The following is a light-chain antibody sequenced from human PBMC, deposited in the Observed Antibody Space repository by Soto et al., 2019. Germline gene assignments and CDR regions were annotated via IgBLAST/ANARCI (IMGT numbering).Light chain of an antibody. Sequence: DIQLTQYPSTMSASVGDRVTITCRASQTISSWLAWYQQKPGKAPNLLIYKTSNLESGVPSRFSGSGSGTEFTLTISSLQPDDFATYYCQYYNDYCWTFGQGTKVEIK. V-gene: IGKV1-5*03. CDR2: KTS. CDR1: QTISSW. CDR3: QYYNDYCWT. J-gene: IGKJ1*01.